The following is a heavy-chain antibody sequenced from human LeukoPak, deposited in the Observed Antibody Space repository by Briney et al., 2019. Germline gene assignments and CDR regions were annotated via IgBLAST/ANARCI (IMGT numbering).Heavy chain of an antibody. J-gene: IGHJ4*02. D-gene: IGHD3-10*01. CDR1: GFTFSSYA. V-gene: IGHV3-23*01. Sequence: PGGSLRLSCAASGFTFSSYAMSWVRQAPGKGLEWVSTISSSGDITDYADSVKGRFTISRDNSKNTLYLQMNSLRAEDTAVYYCAKDRGMVRGVTLDYWGQGTLVTVSS. CDR2: ISSSGDIT. CDR3: AKDRGMVRGVTLDY.